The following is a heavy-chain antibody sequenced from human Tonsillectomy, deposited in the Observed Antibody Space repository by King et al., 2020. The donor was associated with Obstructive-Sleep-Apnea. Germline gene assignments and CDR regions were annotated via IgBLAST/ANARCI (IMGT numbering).Heavy chain of an antibody. D-gene: IGHD2-2*01. V-gene: IGHV3-30*04. J-gene: IGHJ4*02. CDR2: ISYDGSNK. CDR1: GFTFSSYA. Sequence: QLVQSGGGVVQPGRSLRLSCAASGFTFSSYAMHWVRQAPGKGLEWVAVISYDGSNKYYADSVKGRFTISRDNSKNTLYLQMNSLRAEDTAVYYCARFGGGPAANESLDVPYYFDYWGQGTLVTVSS. CDR3: ARFGGGPAANESLDVPYYFDY.